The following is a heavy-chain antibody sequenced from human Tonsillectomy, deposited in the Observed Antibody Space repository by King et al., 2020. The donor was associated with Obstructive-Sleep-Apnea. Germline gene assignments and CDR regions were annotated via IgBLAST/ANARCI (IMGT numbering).Heavy chain of an antibody. CDR3: AKDGAARPGSWFDP. V-gene: IGHV3-30*02. D-gene: IGHD6-6*01. CDR2: IRYDGSNK. CDR1: GFTFSSYG. Sequence: VQLVESGGGVVQPGRSLRLSCAASGFTFSSYGMHWVRQAPGKGLEWVAFIRYDGSNKYYADSVKGRFTISRDNSKNTLYLQMNSLRADDTAVYYCAKDGAARPGSWFDPWGQGTLVTVSS. J-gene: IGHJ5*02.